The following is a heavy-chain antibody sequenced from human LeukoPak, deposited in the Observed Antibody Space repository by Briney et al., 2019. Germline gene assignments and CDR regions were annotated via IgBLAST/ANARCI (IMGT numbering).Heavy chain of an antibody. J-gene: IGHJ4*02. V-gene: IGHV4-59*08. CDR1: GGSISSYY. CDR2: IYNSGST. Sequence: PSETLSLTCTVSGGSISSYYWSWIRQPPGKGLEWIGYIYNSGSTNYNPSLESRVTMSLDTSKNQFSLKLSSVTAADTAMYYCARHWVETTTPYCFDYWGRGTLVTVSS. CDR3: ARHWVETTTPYCFDY. D-gene: IGHD5-24*01.